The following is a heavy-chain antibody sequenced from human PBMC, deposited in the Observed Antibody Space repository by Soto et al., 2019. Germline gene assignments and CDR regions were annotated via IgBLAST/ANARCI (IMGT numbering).Heavy chain of an antibody. Sequence: SETLSLTCTVSGGSISSYYWSWIRQPPGKGLEWIGYIYYSGSTYYNPSLKSRVTISVDTSKNQFSLKLSSVTAADTAVYYCASQGSWFDPWGQGTLVTVSS. J-gene: IGHJ5*02. CDR2: IYYSGST. V-gene: IGHV4-59*06. CDR3: ASQGSWFDP. D-gene: IGHD1-26*01. CDR1: GGSISSYY.